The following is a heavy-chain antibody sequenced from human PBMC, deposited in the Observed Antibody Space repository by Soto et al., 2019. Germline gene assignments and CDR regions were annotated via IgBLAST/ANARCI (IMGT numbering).Heavy chain of an antibody. D-gene: IGHD1-26*01. CDR1: VYTFNAYY. CDR3: ARGPYRNWFAP. V-gene: IGHV1-2*02. Sequence: ASLEVSCPASVYTFNAYYIQWVRQAPGQGLEWMGWINPNSGDTTSARKFQGRVTMTRDTSITTVYMVLSRLRTDDTAVYYCARGPYRNWFAPWGQGTLVNVSS. J-gene: IGHJ5*02. CDR2: INPNSGDT.